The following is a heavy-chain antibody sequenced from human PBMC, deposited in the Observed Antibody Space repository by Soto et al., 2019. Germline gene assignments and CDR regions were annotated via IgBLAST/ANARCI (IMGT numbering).Heavy chain of an antibody. D-gene: IGHD1-26*01. CDR1: GFPFSSYW. V-gene: IGHV3-7*03. CDR2: IKEDGSDK. CDR3: AREIVGATSLYDY. J-gene: IGHJ4*02. Sequence: EVQLVESGGGLVQPGGSLRLSCAASGFPFSSYWISWVRQAPGKGLEWVGNIKEDGSDKNYVDSVRGRFTFFRDNAMNSLYLQVNSLTAEDTAVYYCAREIVGATSLYDYCGQGTLVTVSS.